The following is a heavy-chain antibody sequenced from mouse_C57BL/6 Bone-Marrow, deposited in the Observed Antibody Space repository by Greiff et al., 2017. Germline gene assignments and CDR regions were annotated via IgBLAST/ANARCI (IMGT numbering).Heavy chain of an antibody. V-gene: IGHV1-55*01. J-gene: IGHJ1*03. Sequence: QVQLQQPGAELVKPGASVKMSCKASGYTFTSYWITWVKQRPGQGLAWIGDIYPGSGSTNYNGKFKSKATLTVDTSSSTAYMQLSSLTSADSAVYYCARPYYGDYWYFDGWGTGTTVTVSS. CDR1: GYTFTSYW. CDR3: ARPYYGDYWYFDG. CDR2: IYPGSGST. D-gene: IGHD2-13*01.